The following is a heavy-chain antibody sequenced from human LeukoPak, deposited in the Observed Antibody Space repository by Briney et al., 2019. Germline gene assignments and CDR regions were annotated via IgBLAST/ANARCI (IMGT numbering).Heavy chain of an antibody. D-gene: IGHD2-2*02. Sequence: SQTLSHTCTVSGGSISSGDYYWSWIRQPPGKGLEWIGYIYYSGSTYYNPSLKSRVTISVDTSKNQFSLKLSSVTAADTAVYYCAREDIVVVPAAIHHYFDYWGQGTLVTVSS. CDR3: AREDIVVVPAAIHHYFDY. J-gene: IGHJ4*02. CDR2: IYYSGST. CDR1: GGSISSGDYY. V-gene: IGHV4-30-4*01.